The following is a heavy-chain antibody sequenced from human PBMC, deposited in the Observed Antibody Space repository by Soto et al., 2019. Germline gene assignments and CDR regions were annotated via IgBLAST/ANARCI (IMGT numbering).Heavy chain of an antibody. CDR3: ARDSGIRFLEWLSGLDY. Sequence: QVQLVESGGGVVQPGRSLRLSCAASGFTFSSYAMHWVRQAPGKGLEWVAVISYDGSNKYYADSVKGRFTISRDNSKNTLYLQMNSLRAEDTAVYYCARDSGIRFLEWLSGLDYWGQGTLVTVSS. J-gene: IGHJ4*02. V-gene: IGHV3-30-3*01. CDR1: GFTFSSYA. D-gene: IGHD3-3*01. CDR2: ISYDGSNK.